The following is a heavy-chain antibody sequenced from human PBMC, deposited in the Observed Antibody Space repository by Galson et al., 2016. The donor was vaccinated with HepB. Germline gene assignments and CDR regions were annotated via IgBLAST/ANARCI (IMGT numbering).Heavy chain of an antibody. J-gene: IGHJ4*02. V-gene: IGHV1-3*04. D-gene: IGHD6-13*01. CDR3: ARDYSDSWPYYSDF. CDR2: INTDNGNT. Sequence: SVKVSCKASGYIFTGYATHWVRQAPGERLEWMGWINTDNGNTKYSQKLQGRVTITRDTSASTAYMELSSLRSEDSAVYYCARDYSDSWPYYSDFWGRGTLVTVSS. CDR1: GYIFTGYA.